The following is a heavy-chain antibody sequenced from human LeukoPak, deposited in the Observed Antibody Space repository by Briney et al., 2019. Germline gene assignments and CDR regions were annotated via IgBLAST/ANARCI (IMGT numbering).Heavy chain of an antibody. D-gene: IGHD2-2*01. J-gene: IGHJ4*02. Sequence: ASVKVSCKVSGYTLTELSMHWVRQAPGKGLEWMGGFDPEDGETIYAQKFQGRVTMTEDTSTDTAYMELSSLRSEDTAVYYCATGGYCSRASCPPTDYWGQGTLVTVSS. CDR2: FDPEDGET. CDR3: ATGGYCSRASCPPTDY. V-gene: IGHV1-24*01. CDR1: GYTLTELS.